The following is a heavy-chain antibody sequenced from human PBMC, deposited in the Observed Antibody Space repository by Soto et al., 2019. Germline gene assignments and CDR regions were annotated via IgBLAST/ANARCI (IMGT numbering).Heavy chain of an antibody. Sequence: GGSLRLSCAASGFTFSSYAMSWVRQAPGKGLEWVSAISVSGGSTYYADSVKGRFTISRDNSKNTLYLQMNSLRAEDTAVYYCAKGSGEYSSGPTGYWGQGTLVTVSS. CDR2: ISVSGGST. D-gene: IGHD6-19*01. V-gene: IGHV3-23*01. CDR3: AKGSGEYSSGPTGY. CDR1: GFTFSSYA. J-gene: IGHJ4*02.